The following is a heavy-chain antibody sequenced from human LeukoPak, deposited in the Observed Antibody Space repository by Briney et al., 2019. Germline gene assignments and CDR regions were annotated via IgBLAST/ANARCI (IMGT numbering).Heavy chain of an antibody. CDR1: GGSFSGYY. Sequence: SETLSLTCAVYGGSFSGYYWSWIRQPPGKGLEWIGEINHSGSTNYNPSLKSRVTISVDTSKNHFSLKLRSVPAADTAVYYCARVLQNYYHLDVWGTGTTVTVSS. D-gene: IGHD2/OR15-2a*01. V-gene: IGHV4-34*01. J-gene: IGHJ6*03. CDR3: ARVLQNYYHLDV. CDR2: INHSGST.